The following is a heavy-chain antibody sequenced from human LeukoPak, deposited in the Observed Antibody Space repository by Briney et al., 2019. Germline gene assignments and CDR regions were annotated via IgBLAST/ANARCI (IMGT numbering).Heavy chain of an antibody. V-gene: IGHV4-59*08. Sequence: PSETLSLTCTVSGGSISSYCWSWIRQPPGKRLEWIGYIYYSGSTNSNPSLKSRVTISADTSKNQVSLKLSSVTAADTAVYYCARHTELGGDFDYWGQGTLVTVSS. CDR3: ARHTELGGDFDY. D-gene: IGHD1-14*01. CDR1: GGSISSYC. CDR2: IYYSGST. J-gene: IGHJ4*02.